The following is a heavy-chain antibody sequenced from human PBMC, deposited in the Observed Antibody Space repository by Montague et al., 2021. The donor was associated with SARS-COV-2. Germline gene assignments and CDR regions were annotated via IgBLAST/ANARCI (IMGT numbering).Heavy chain of an antibody. J-gene: IGHJ5*02. CDR3: ARNQGYHWNYPYNWFGP. V-gene: IGHV4-39*01. D-gene: IGHD1-7*01. CDR1: GGSISSSTYY. Sequence: SETLSLTCSVSGGSISSSTYYWGWIRQPPGKGLEWIANIYYSGSTXYKPSLKSRVTISVDTSKNQFSLKLSSVTAADTAVYYCARNQGYHWNYPYNWFGPWGQGTLVTVSS. CDR2: IYYSGST.